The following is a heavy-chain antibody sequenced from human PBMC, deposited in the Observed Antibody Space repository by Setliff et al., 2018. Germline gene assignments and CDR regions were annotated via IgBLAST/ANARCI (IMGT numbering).Heavy chain of an antibody. CDR2: FHTGGST. V-gene: IGHV4-61*09. Sequence: TLSLTCPVSGDSISSGSYYWTWIRQPAGKGLEWIGHFHTGGSTNYNRSLRSRVSISVDTSKNQFSLKLSSVTAADTATYYCAREQSNYDFWSGYYGSYYYYMDVWGKGTTVTVSS. D-gene: IGHD3-3*01. CDR3: AREQSNYDFWSGYYGSYYYYMDV. J-gene: IGHJ6*03. CDR1: GDSISSGSYY.